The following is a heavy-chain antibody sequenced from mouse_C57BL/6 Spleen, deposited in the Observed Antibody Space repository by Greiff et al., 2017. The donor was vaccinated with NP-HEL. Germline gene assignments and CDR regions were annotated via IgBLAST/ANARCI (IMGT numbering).Heavy chain of an antibody. J-gene: IGHJ2*01. Sequence: QVQLQQPGAELVMPGASVKLSCKASGYTFTSYWMHWVKQRPGQGLEWIGEIDPSDSYTNYNQKFKGKSTLTVDKSSSTAYMQLSSLTSEDSAVYYCALRDYFDNWGQGTTLTVSS. D-gene: IGHD1-1*01. CDR2: IDPSDSYT. V-gene: IGHV1-69*01. CDR3: ALRDYFDN. CDR1: GYTFTSYW.